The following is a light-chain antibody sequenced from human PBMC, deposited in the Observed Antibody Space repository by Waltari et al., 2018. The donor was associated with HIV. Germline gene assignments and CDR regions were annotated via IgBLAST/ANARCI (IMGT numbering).Light chain of an antibody. J-gene: IGLJ2*01. Sequence: QAAVTQEPSMTVSPGGTIILTCGSSAGPVPRKNSAYWFQHKPGQAPTTLIFDSTKRHSWTPARFSGFIRGDKVVLTLSGALSEDEAFYYCLLFFGATRIFGGGTMVTV. V-gene: IGLV7-46*01. CDR2: DST. CDR3: LLFFGATRI. CDR1: AGPVPRKNS.